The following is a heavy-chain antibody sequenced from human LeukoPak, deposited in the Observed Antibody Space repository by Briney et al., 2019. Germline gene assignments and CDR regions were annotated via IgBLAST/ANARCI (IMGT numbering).Heavy chain of an antibody. CDR3: ARNVGATSWSNYYYYMDV. CDR2: ISAYNGNT. J-gene: IGHJ6*03. V-gene: IGHV1-18*01. D-gene: IGHD1-26*01. CDR1: GYTFTSYG. Sequence: ASVKVSCKASGYTFTSYGISWVRQAPGQGLEWMGWISAYNGNTNYAQKLQGRVTMTTDTSTSTAYTELRSLRSDDTAVYYCARNVGATSWSNYYYYMDVWGKGTTVTVSS.